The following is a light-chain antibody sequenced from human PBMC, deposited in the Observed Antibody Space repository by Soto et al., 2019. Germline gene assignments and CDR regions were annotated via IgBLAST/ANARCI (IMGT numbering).Light chain of an antibody. J-gene: IGKJ5*01. CDR3: QQVNSYPPT. CDR2: AAS. CDR1: QDIATY. Sequence: DIPLTQSPSFLSASVGDRVTISCRASQDIATYLAWYRQEPGKAPNLLIYAASTLLSGVPSRFSGSGSGTEFTLTISSLQPEDFATYYCQQVNSYPPTFGQGTRLDIK. V-gene: IGKV1-9*01.